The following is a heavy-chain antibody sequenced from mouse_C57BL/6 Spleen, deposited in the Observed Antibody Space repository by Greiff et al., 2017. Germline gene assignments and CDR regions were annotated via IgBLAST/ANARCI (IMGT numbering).Heavy chain of an antibody. CDR3: ARHDGYYAMDY. V-gene: IGHV5-6*01. D-gene: IGHD2-3*01. Sequence: EVQLVESGGDLVKPGGSLKLSCAASGFTFSSYGMSWVRQTPDKRLEWVATISSGGSYTYYPDSVKGRFPISRDNAKNTLYLQMSSLKSEDTAMYYCARHDGYYAMDYWGQGTSVTVSS. J-gene: IGHJ4*01. CDR1: GFTFSSYG. CDR2: ISSGGSYT.